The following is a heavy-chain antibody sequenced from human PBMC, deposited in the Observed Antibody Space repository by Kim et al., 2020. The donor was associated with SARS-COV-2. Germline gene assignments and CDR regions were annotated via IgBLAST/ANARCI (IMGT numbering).Heavy chain of an antibody. Sequence: SETLSLTCTVSGYSISSGYYWGWIRQPPGKGLEWIGSIYHSGSTYYNPSLKSRVTISVDTSKNQFSLKLSSVTAADTAVYYCARDHPYGSGSYRRFDPWG. CDR2: IYHSGST. D-gene: IGHD3-10*01. CDR1: GYSISSGYY. J-gene: IGHJ5*02. V-gene: IGHV4-38-2*02. CDR3: ARDHPYGSGSYRRFDP.